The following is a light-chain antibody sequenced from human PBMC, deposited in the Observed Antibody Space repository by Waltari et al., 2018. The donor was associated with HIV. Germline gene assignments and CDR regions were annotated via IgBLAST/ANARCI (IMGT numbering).Light chain of an antibody. CDR3: MQALELPPT. Sequence: EIVMTQSPATLSVSPGERATLSCRASQSVSSNLAWYKQKPGQAPRLLIYGASTRATGIPARFSGSGSWPYFTLKISRVEAEDVGTYYCMQALELPPTFGQGTKLDIK. CDR2: GAS. V-gene: IGKV3-15*01. J-gene: IGKJ2*01. CDR1: QSVSSN.